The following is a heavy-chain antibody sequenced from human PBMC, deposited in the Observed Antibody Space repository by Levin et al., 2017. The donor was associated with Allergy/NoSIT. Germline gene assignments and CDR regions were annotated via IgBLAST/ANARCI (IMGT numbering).Heavy chain of an antibody. J-gene: IGHJ4*02. Sequence: MSGGSLRLSCAASGFLFSSYSINWVRQAPGKGLEWVSSISYSSSYIYYADSVKGRFTISRDNAKNSLYLQMNSLRAEDSAMYYCARVPQYPDIAAVPAAIAHDYWGQGTLVTVSS. CDR1: GFLFSSYS. D-gene: IGHD2-2*01. CDR3: ARVPQYPDIAAVPAAIAHDY. CDR2: ISYSSSYI. V-gene: IGHV3-21*01.